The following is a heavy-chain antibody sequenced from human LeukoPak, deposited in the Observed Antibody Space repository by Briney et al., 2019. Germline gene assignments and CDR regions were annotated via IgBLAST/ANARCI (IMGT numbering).Heavy chain of an antibody. CDR2: ISSSSSTI. CDR3: ATGKLWFGSAFDY. J-gene: IGHJ4*02. Sequence: GGSLRLSCAASGFTFSSYSMNWVRQAPGKGLEWVSYISSSSSTIYYADSVKGRFTISRDNAKNSLYLQMNSLRAEDTAVYYCATGKLWFGSAFDYWGQGTLVTVSS. V-gene: IGHV3-48*04. CDR1: GFTFSSYS. D-gene: IGHD3-10*01.